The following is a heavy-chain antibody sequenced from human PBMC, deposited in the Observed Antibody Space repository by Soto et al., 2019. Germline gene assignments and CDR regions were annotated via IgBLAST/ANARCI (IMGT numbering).Heavy chain of an antibody. Sequence: GGSLRLSCAASGFTFSSYDMHWVRQATGKGLEWVSAIGTAGDTYYPGSVKGRFTISRENAKNSLYLQMNSLRAEDTAVYYCARAFGDTAMVSSDHYYYGMDAWGQGTTVTVSS. J-gene: IGHJ6*02. D-gene: IGHD5-18*01. V-gene: IGHV3-13*01. CDR1: GFTFSSYD. CDR2: IGTAGDT. CDR3: ARAFGDTAMVSSDHYYYGMDA.